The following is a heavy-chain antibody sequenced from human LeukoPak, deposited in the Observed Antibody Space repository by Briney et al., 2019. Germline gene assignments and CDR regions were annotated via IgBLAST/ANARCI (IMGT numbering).Heavy chain of an antibody. CDR1: GGSIGSGNW. J-gene: IGHJ4*02. Sequence: SGTLSLTCVVSGGSIGSGNWWSWIRQSPWKGLEWIAEIHHRGNTNYNPSLKSRVTISVDTSKNQFSLMLTSVTAADTAIYYCGRNAAYCIDYWGQGTLVTVSP. CDR2: IHHRGNT. V-gene: IGHV4-4*02. D-gene: IGHD2-15*01. CDR3: GRNAAYCIDY.